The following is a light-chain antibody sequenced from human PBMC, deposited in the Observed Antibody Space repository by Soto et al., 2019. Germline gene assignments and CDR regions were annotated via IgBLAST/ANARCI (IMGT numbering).Light chain of an antibody. Sequence: QSALTQPASVSGSPGQSITISCTGASRYFCVSCDFVSWYQHHPGKAPTLIIYEVSKRPSGVSDRFSGSKSGNTASLTISGLQAEDEANYYCSSYITTDIRAFGTGTRSPS. J-gene: IGLJ1*01. CDR2: EVS. V-gene: IGLV2-14*01. CDR3: SSYITTDIRA. CDR1: SRYFCVSCDF.